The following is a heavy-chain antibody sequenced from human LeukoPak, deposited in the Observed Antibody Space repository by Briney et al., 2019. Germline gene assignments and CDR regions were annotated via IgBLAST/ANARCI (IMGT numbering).Heavy chain of an antibody. J-gene: IGHJ4*02. Sequence: PGGSLRLSCATSGFTFSTSWMHWVRQAPGKGLVWVSRISSDGSTTTYADSVKGRFTISRDNAKNTLYLQMNSLRVEDTAVYYCVRVRSSGWYDYWGRGALVTVSS. CDR1: GFTFSTSW. CDR3: VRVRSSGWYDY. D-gene: IGHD6-13*01. V-gene: IGHV3-74*01. CDR2: ISSDGSTT.